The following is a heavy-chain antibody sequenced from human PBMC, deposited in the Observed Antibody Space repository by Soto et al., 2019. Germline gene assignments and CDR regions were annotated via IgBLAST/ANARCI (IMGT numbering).Heavy chain of an antibody. CDR1: GFTFSSYS. CDR2: ISSSSSYI. CDR3: ARAGIVATTLTTH. J-gene: IGHJ4*02. Sequence: GGSLRLSCAASGFTFSSYSMNWVRQAPGKGLEWVSSISSSSSYIYYADSVKGRFTISRDNAKNSLYLQMNSLRAEDTAVYYCARAGIVATTLTTHWGQGTLVTVSS. D-gene: IGHD5-12*01. V-gene: IGHV3-21*01.